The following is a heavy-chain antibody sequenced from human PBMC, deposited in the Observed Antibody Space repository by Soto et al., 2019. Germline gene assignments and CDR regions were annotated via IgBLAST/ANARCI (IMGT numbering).Heavy chain of an antibody. Sequence: QGQLVQSGPEAKKPGASVKVSCKASGYTFSRYGISWVRQAPGQGLEWMGWISGYNGDTKYAQKVQGRVTMTIDTSTYTAYMELRSLTSADTAIYYCAKNGQPPYYYYGMDVWRQGTTVTVSS. V-gene: IGHV1-18*01. CDR3: AKNGQPPYYYYGMDV. CDR2: ISGYNGDT. J-gene: IGHJ6*02. D-gene: IGHD2-8*01. CDR1: GYTFSRYG.